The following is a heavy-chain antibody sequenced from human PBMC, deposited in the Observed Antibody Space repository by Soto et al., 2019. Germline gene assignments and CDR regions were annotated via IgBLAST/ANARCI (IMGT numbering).Heavy chain of an antibody. CDR1: GGSISKYY. Sequence: QVQLQESGPALVKPSETLSLTCIVSGGSISKYYWSWIRQPAGQGLEWIGLISSSGRSNSSPSLTGRLTMSVDTSKTRCSLKLTSMTAADTAVYYCARDNHDFWTAYTLVFDYWGQGALVTASP. CDR2: ISSSGRS. CDR3: ARDNHDFWTAYTLVFDY. J-gene: IGHJ4*02. D-gene: IGHD3-3*01. V-gene: IGHV4-4*07.